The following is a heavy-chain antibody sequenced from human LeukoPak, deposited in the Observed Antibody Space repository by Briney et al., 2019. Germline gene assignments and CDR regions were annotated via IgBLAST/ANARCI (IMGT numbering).Heavy chain of an antibody. V-gene: IGHV3-74*01. CDR2: INSDGSDT. CDR3: ARGSHRFDS. CDR1: GFTFSSHW. J-gene: IGHJ5*01. Sequence: GGTLRLSCAASGFTFSSHWMQWVRQVPGKGLVWVSRINSDGSDTNYADSLKGRFTISRDNAKNTVYLQINSLRVEDTAVYYCARGSHRFDSWGQGTLVTVSS.